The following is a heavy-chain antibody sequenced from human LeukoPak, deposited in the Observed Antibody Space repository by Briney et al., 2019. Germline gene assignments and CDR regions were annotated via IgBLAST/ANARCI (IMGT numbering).Heavy chain of an antibody. CDR3: ASRYRSGWPDPFDI. CDR1: GFTFSTYN. J-gene: IGHJ3*02. Sequence: PGGSLRLSCAASGFTFSTYNMNWVRQAPGKGLEWISYISSDSFNTYYADSVKGRFTVSRDNAKNSLFLQMSSLRAEDMGVYYCASRYRSGWPDPFDIWGQGTMVTVSS. CDR2: ISSDSFNT. D-gene: IGHD6-19*01. V-gene: IGHV3-48*01.